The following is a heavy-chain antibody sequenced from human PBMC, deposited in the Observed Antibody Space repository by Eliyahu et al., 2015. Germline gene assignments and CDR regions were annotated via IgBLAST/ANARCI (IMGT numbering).Heavy chain of an antibody. CDR3: ARFADGSSSLMYSWFDP. CDR2: IYPGDSDT. CDR1: GYSFTTYW. Sequence: PGESLKISCKGSGYSFTTYWIGWVRQMPGKGLDWMGIIYPGDSDTRYSPSFQGQVTISADKSISTAYLQWSSLEASDTAMYYCARFADGSSSLMYSWFDPWGQGTLVTVSS. J-gene: IGHJ5*02. D-gene: IGHD6-6*01. V-gene: IGHV5-51*01.